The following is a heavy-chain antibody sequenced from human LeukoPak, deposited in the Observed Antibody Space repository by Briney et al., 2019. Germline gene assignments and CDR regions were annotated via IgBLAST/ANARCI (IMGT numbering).Heavy chain of an antibody. V-gene: IGHV4-39*07. CDR3: ARVLATDYYYYMGV. CDR2: IYYSGST. D-gene: IGHD5-12*01. Sequence: SETLSLTCTVSGVSISSSSYYWGWIRQPPGKGLEWIGSIYYSGSTYYNPSLKSRVTISVDTSKNQFSLKLSSVTAADTAVYYCARVLATDYYYYMGVWGKGTTVTVSS. CDR1: GVSISSSSYY. J-gene: IGHJ6*03.